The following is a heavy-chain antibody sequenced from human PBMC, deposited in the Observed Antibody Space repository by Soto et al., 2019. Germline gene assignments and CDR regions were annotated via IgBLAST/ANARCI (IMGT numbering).Heavy chain of an antibody. D-gene: IGHD3-16*01. CDR1: GGSISSTNL. CDR2: IYVRGST. V-gene: IGHV4-4*02. J-gene: IGHJ6*03. CDR3: ARVFGSLGSHYYYYMDV. Sequence: QVQRQEPGPGLVKSSGTLSLTCAVSGGSISSTNLWSWVRQPPVKGLERIGEIYVRGSTNYNPSLKSRVPPSVDRSKSQFSLALRSVTAADTAVYYCARVFGSLGSHYYYYMDVWGRGTTVTVAS.